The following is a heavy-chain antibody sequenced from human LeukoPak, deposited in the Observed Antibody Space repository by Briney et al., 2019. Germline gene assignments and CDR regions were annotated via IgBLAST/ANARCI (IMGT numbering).Heavy chain of an antibody. CDR3: VRAMDV. J-gene: IGHJ6*02. Sequence: GGSLRLSCAASGFTFSSYWMHWVRQAPGQGLEWVANIKQDESEKYYVDSVKGRFTLSRDNAKNSLYLQMNSLRAEGTAVYYCVRAMDVWGQGTTVTVSS. CDR2: IKQDESEK. V-gene: IGHV3-7*03. CDR1: GFTFSSYW.